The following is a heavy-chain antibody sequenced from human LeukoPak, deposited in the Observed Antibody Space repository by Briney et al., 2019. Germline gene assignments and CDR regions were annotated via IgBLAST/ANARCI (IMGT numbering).Heavy chain of an antibody. CDR1: GGSISSYC. V-gene: IGHV4-59*08. D-gene: IGHD2-8*01. CDR2: FYSGST. J-gene: IGHJ4*02. CDR3: ARSDCTSGVCYSFDF. Sequence: SETLSLPCTVSGGSISSYCWSWIRQPPGKGLEWIGYFYSGSTSYNVSLKSRVTISVDTSKNQVSLKLSSVTAADTAVYYCARSDCTSGVCYSFDFWGQGTLVSVSS.